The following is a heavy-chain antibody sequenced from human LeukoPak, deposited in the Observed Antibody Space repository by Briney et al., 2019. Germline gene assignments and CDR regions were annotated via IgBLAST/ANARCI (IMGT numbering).Heavy chain of an antibody. CDR2: IYYSGST. V-gene: IGHV4-59*08. J-gene: IGHJ4*02. CDR3: ARHLRAVAGGRYFDY. Sequence: SETLSLTCTVSSGSISDHYWTWIRQPPGKGLEWIGYIYYSGSTNYNPSLNSRVTIFVDTSKNQFSLKLSSVTAADTAVYYCARHLRAVAGGRYFDYWGQGTQVTVSS. D-gene: IGHD6-19*01. CDR1: SGSISDHY.